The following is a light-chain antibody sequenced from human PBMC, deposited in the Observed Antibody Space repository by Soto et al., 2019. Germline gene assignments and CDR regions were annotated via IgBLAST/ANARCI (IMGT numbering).Light chain of an antibody. J-gene: IGLJ2*01. CDR1: SSSIGAGYD. V-gene: IGLV1-40*01. Sequence: QSVLTQPPSVSGAPGQRVTISCAGGSSSIGAGYDVHWYQQLPGTAPNLLIYGNFNRPSGVPDRFSGSKSGTSASLAITGLQAGDEADYYCQSYDSSLSGVVFGGGTKLTVL. CDR3: QSYDSSLSGVV. CDR2: GNF.